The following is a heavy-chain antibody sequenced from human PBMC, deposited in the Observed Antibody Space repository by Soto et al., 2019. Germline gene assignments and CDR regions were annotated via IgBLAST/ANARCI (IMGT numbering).Heavy chain of an antibody. D-gene: IGHD6-13*01. V-gene: IGHV4-59*12. CDR3: ARGFRRQLDRNFDY. Sequence: PSETLSLTCTVSGGSISSYYWSWIRQPPGKGLEWIGYIYYSGSTNYNPSLKSRVTISVDTSKNQFSLKLSSVTAADTAVYYCARGFRRQLDRNFDYWGQGTLVTVSS. J-gene: IGHJ4*02. CDR1: GGSISSYY. CDR2: IYYSGST.